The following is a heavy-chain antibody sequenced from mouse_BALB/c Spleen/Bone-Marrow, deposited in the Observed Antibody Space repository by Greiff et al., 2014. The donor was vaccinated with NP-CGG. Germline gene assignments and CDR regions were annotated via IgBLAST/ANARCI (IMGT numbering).Heavy chain of an antibody. D-gene: IGHD1-1*01. J-gene: IGHJ1*01. CDR3: ARQDYYGSSPHWYFDV. Sequence: EVKVVESGGGLVKPGGSLKLSCAASGFTFSSYAMSWVRQTPEKWLEWVATISSGGSYTYYADSVKGPFNSSRDTAKNTLDMQMSMLMSEDTAMDYWARQDYYGSSPHWYFDVWGAGTTATVSP. V-gene: IGHV5-9-3*01. CDR2: ISSGGSYT. CDR1: GFTFSSYA.